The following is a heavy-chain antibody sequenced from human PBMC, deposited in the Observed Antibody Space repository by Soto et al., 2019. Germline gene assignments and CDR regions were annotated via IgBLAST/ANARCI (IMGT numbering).Heavy chain of an antibody. D-gene: IGHD4-17*01. J-gene: IGHJ4*02. CDR3: ARDDDYPDNGFDY. V-gene: IGHV3-33*08. Sequence: PGGSLRLSCAASGFTFSSYGMYWVRQTPGKGLEWLAVILNDASGHWYADSVKGRFTISRDNFENTLYLQMNGLRLEDTAMYYCARDDDYPDNGFDYWGQGTLVTVSS. CDR1: GFTFSSYG. CDR2: ILNDASGH.